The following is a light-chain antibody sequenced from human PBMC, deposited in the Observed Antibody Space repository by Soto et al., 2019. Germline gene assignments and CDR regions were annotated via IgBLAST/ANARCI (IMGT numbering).Light chain of an antibody. CDR2: EGN. CDR1: SSDVGSYNL. V-gene: IGLV2-23*01. J-gene: IGLJ2*01. CDR3: CSYASGSTWV. Sequence: QSALTQPASVSGSPGQSITISCTGTSSDVGSYNLVSWYQQHPGKAPKLMIYEGNKRPSGISNRFSGFKSANTASLTISGLQAEDEADYYCCSYASGSTWVFGGGTKLTVL.